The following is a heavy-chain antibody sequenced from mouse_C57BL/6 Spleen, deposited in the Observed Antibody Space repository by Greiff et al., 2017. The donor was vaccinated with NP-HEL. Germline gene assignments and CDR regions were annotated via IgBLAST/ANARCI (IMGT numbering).Heavy chain of an antibody. CDR3: ARRNAWFAY. J-gene: IGHJ3*01. D-gene: IGHD2-1*01. Sequence: VQLQQPGAELVKPGASVKMSCKASGYTFTSYWITWVKRRPGQGLEWIGDMYPGSGSTNYNEKFKSKATLTVDTTSSTAYMQLSSLTSEDSAVYYCARRNAWFAYWGQGTLVTVSA. V-gene: IGHV1-55*01. CDR1: GYTFTSYW. CDR2: MYPGSGST.